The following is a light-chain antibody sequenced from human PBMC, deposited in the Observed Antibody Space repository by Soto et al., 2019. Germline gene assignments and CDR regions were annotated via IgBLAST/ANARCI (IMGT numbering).Light chain of an antibody. V-gene: IGLV2-11*01. Sequence: QSALTQPRSVSGSPGQSVTISCTGTSSDVGGSNYVSWYKQYPGKAPKLMIYDVTQRPSGVPDRFSGSKSGNTASLTISGLQAEDEADYYCCSYAGSYNVVFGGGTKLTVL. CDR1: SSDVGGSNY. CDR2: DVT. J-gene: IGLJ2*01. CDR3: CSYAGSYNVV.